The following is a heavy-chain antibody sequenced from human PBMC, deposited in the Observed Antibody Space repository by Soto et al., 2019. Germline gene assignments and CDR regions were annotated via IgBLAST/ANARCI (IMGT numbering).Heavy chain of an antibody. Sequence: SETLSLTCTVSGGSILDSTYYWAWIRQSPGKGLEWIGTIFYSGGTFYTPSLKSRVTMSVDTSNNQFSLKLSSVTAADTAVYYCARVSGSYYYGMDVWGQGTTVTVSS. V-gene: IGHV4-39*07. CDR3: ARVSGSYYYGMDV. CDR1: GGSILDSTYY. CDR2: IFYSGGT. D-gene: IGHD1-26*01. J-gene: IGHJ6*02.